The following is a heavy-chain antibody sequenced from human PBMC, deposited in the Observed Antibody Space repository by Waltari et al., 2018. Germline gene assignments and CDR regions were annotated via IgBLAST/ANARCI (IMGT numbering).Heavy chain of an antibody. Sequence: EVHLVESGGGLVQPGGSLRLSCAASGFTLRIHWLSWVRQSPGKRLEWGANIKQDRSDEDYVDSVKGRFTISRDNAKNARYLEMNSLRVEDTAVYYCARLRRGLEDLWSQGTLVTVSS. CDR2: IKQDRSDE. CDR3: ARLRRGLEDL. J-gene: IGHJ5*02. D-gene: IGHD3-10*01. V-gene: IGHV3-7*04. CDR1: GFTLRIHW.